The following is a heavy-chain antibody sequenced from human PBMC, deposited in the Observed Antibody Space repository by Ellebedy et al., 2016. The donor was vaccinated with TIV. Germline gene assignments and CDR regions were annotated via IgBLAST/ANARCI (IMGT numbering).Heavy chain of an antibody. Sequence: MPSETLSLTCTVSGGSISSYYWSWIRQPPGKGLEWIGYICYSGSTNYNPSLKSRVTISVDTSKNQFSLKLSSVTAADTAVYYCARSGVGRGVKGWFDPWGQGTLVTVSS. CDR3: ARSGVGRGVKGWFDP. D-gene: IGHD3-10*01. J-gene: IGHJ5*02. CDR2: ICYSGST. CDR1: GGSISSYY. V-gene: IGHV4-59*08.